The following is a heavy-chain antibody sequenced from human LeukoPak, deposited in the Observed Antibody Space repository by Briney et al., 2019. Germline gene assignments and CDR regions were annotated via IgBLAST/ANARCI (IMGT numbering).Heavy chain of an antibody. V-gene: IGHV4-61*08. Sequence: SETLSLTCTVSGGSISSGDYYWSWIRQPPGKGLEWIGYIYYSGSTNYNPSLKSRVTISVDTSKNQFSLKLSSVTAADTAVYYCARRLPFGYFDLWGRGTLVTVSS. CDR3: ARRLPFGYFDL. D-gene: IGHD4-11*01. J-gene: IGHJ2*01. CDR2: IYYSGST. CDR1: GGSISSGDYY.